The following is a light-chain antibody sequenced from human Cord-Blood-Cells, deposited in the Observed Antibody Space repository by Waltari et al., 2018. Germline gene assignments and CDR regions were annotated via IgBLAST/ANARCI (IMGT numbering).Light chain of an antibody. CDR1: QDISNY. CDR3: QQYDNLPFT. CDR2: DAS. Sequence: LHMPPSPLYLAAFIGARVTITCQSSQDISNYLNWYQKKPGKAPKLLIYDASNLETGVPSRFSGSGSGTDFTFTISSLQPEDIATYYCQQYDNLPFTFGPGTKVDIK. J-gene: IGKJ3*01. V-gene: IGKV1-33*01.